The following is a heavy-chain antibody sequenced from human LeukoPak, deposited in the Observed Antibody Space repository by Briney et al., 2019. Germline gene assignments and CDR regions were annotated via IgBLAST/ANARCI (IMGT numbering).Heavy chain of an antibody. CDR2: ISGSGDAT. Sequence: GGSLRHSCAASGFTFSNYAMNWVRQAPGKGLEWVSAISGSGDATLNADSVKGRFTISRDNSKNTLYLQMNSLRTEDTAVYYCAKDLSSGWYPYYFGFWGRGTLVTVSS. CDR3: AKDLSSGWYPYYFGF. V-gene: IGHV3-23*01. J-gene: IGHJ4*02. D-gene: IGHD6-19*01. CDR1: GFTFSNYA.